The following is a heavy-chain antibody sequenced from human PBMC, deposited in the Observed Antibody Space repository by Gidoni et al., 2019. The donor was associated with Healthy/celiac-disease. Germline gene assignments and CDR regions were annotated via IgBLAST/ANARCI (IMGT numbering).Heavy chain of an antibody. Sequence: QLQLQESGPGLVKPSETLSLTCTVSGGSISSSSYYWGWIRQPPGKGLEWIGSIYYSGSTYYNPSLKSRVTISVDTSKNQFSLKLSSVTAADTAVYYCARHAATYDILTGYYNGYYYYGMDVWGQGTTVTVSS. CDR1: GGSISSSSYY. V-gene: IGHV4-39*01. CDR2: IYYSGST. J-gene: IGHJ6*02. CDR3: ARHAATYDILTGYYNGYYYYGMDV. D-gene: IGHD3-9*01.